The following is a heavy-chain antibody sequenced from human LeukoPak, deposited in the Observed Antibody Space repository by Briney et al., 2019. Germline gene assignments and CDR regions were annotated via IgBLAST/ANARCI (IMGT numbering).Heavy chain of an antibody. D-gene: IGHD6-25*01. V-gene: IGHV3-13*01. Sequence: GGSLRLSCAASGFTVSSNYMSWVRQAPGKGLEWVSGIGTAGDIYYPGSVKGRFTISRENAKNSLYLQMNSLRAGDTAVYYCARDRGRYYMDVWGKGTTVTISS. CDR2: IGTAGDI. CDR1: GFTVSSNY. CDR3: ARDRGRYYMDV. J-gene: IGHJ6*03.